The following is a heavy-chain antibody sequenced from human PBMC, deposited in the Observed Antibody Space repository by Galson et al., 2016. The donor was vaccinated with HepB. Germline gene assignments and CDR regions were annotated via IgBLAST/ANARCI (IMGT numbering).Heavy chain of an antibody. CDR2: INTDGSST. D-gene: IGHD3-3*01. J-gene: IGHJ4*02. CDR3: ARGRCYTDRCDSGFRSFDY. CDR1: GFTFSSHW. V-gene: IGHV3-74*01. Sequence: SLRLSCAASGFTFSSHWMHWVRQAPGKGLVWVSCINTDGSSTSYADSVKGRFTISRDNAKNTLYLQMNSLRDEDTAVYYCARGRCYTDRCDSGFRSFDYWGQGTLVTVSS.